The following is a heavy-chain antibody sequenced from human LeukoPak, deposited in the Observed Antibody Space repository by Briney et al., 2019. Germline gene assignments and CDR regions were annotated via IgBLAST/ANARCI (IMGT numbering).Heavy chain of an antibody. CDR3: ARDGADYGDYAVYFAY. CDR1: GFTFSDYA. CDR2: IWHDGSKE. Sequence: GGSLRLSCAASGFTFSDYAFHWVRQVLGRGLEWVAVIWHDGSKEYYSDSMKGRVTISRDNSKDTVYLHMDSLRAEDTAIYYCARDGADYGDYAVYFAYWGQGALVTVSS. V-gene: IGHV3-33*01. J-gene: IGHJ4*02. D-gene: IGHD4-17*01.